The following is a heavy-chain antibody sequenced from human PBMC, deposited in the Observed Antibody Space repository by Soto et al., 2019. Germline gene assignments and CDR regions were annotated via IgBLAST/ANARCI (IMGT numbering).Heavy chain of an antibody. J-gene: IGHJ5*02. CDR2: IYYSGST. CDR3: ARAPTRNTAAIGP. D-gene: IGHD2-2*01. CDR1: GGSISSGGYY. V-gene: IGHV4-31*03. Sequence: PSETLSLTCTVSGGSISSGGYYWSWIRQHPGKGLEWIGYIYYSGSTYYNPSLKSRVTISVDTSKNQFSLKLSSVTAADTAVHYCARAPTRNTAAIGPWGQGTLVTVSS.